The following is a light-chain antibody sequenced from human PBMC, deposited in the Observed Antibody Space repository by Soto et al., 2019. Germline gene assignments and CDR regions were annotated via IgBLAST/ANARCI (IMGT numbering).Light chain of an antibody. CDR3: QQYGSSPWT. J-gene: IGKJ1*01. CDR1: QSVSSSY. V-gene: IGKV3-20*01. CDR2: GAS. Sequence: EIVLRQSQGTLSLYPGERATLSCRASQSVSSSYLAWYQQKPGQAPRLLIYGASSRATGIPDRFSGSGSGTDFTLTISRLEPEDVAVYYCQQYGSSPWTFGQGTKVDIK.